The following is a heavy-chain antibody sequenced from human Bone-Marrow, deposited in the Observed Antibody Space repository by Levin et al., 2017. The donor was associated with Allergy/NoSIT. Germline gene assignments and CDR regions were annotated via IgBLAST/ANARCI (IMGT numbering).Heavy chain of an antibody. CDR3: AKSFTGISALSYKYGMDV. Sequence: PGGSLRLSCVASGFKFHDYALHWVRQSAGKGLEWVAGLSGNSDIIGYADSVKGRFTVSRDNAKNSLFLQLKSLRDEDTALYYCAKSFTGISALSYKYGMDVWGHGTTVTVSS. V-gene: IGHV3-9*01. J-gene: IGHJ6*02. D-gene: IGHD1-1*01. CDR1: GFKFHDYA. CDR2: LSGNSDII.